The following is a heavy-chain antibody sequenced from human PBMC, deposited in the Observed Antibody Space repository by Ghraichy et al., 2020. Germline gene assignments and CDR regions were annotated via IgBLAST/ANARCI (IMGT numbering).Heavy chain of an antibody. J-gene: IGHJ3*02. CDR3: ARHGARSNWYLDAFDI. D-gene: IGHD6-13*01. CDR2: IYPGDSDT. V-gene: IGHV5-51*01. Sequence: GESLNISCKGSGYSFTSYWIGWVRQMPGKGLEWMGIIYPGDSDTRYSPSFQGQVTISADKSISTAYLQWSSLKASDTAMYYCARHGARSNWYLDAFDIWGQGTMVTVSS. CDR1: GYSFTSYW.